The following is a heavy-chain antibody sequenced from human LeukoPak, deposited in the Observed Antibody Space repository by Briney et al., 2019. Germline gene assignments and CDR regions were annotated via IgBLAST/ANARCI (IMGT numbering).Heavy chain of an antibody. CDR2: ISWNSGSI. Sequence: GGSLRLSCAASGFTVSSNYMSWVRQAPGKGLEWVSGISWNSGSIGYADSVKGRFTISRDNAKNSLYLQMNSLRAEDMALYYCAKGLRAQYQLSDFDYWGQGTLVTVSS. D-gene: IGHD2-2*01. J-gene: IGHJ4*02. V-gene: IGHV3-9*03. CDR3: AKGLRAQYQLSDFDY. CDR1: GFTVSSNY.